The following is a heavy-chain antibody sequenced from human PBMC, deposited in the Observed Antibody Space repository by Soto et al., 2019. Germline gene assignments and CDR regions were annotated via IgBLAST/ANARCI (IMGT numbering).Heavy chain of an antibody. CDR3: AKSVTQINYDYVWGSPDYYYGMDV. V-gene: IGHV3-43*01. CDR2: ISWDGGST. CDR1: GVTFDDYT. D-gene: IGHD3-16*01. J-gene: IGHJ6*02. Sequence: PGGSLRLSCAVSGVTFDDYTMHWVRQAPGKGLEWVSLISWDGGSTYYADSVKGRFTISRDNSKNSLYLQMNSLRTEDTALYYCAKSVTQINYDYVWGSPDYYYGMDVWGQGTTVTVSS.